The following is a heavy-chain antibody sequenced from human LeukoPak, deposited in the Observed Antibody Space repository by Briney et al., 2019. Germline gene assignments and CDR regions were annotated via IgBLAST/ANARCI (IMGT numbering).Heavy chain of an antibody. CDR3: ASALIAAAGTASYYYGMDV. D-gene: IGHD6-13*01. CDR1: GFTFSSYW. CDR2: INHNGNVN. J-gene: IGHJ6*02. Sequence: GGSLRLSCAASGFTFSSYWMNWARQAPGKGLEWVASINHNGNVNYYVDSVKGRFTISRDNAKNSLYLQMSNLRAEDTAVYYCASALIAAAGTASYYYGMDVWGQGTTVTVSS. V-gene: IGHV3-7*03.